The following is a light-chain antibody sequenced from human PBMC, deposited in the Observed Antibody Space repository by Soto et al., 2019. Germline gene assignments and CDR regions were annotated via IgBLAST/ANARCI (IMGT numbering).Light chain of an antibody. J-gene: IGKJ1*01. V-gene: IGKV3-11*01. CDR1: QYINTR. CDR2: QTS. Sequence: EIVLTQSPGTLSLSPGEGATLSCRASQYINTRLAWYQHRPGQAPRLLIYQTSLRAAGIPARFSASGSGTDFTLTISDVQPEDFALYYCHQRQSWPRTFGQGTKVDI. CDR3: HQRQSWPRT.